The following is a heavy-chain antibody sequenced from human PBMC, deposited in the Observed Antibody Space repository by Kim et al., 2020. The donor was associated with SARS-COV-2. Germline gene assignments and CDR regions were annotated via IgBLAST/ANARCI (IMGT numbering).Heavy chain of an antibody. CDR3: ARIRAGGGGVDN. J-gene: IGHJ4*02. Sequence: SGPTLVNPTQTLTLTCTFSGFSLSTSGMCVTWIRQPPGKALEWLARIDWDDDEFYSTSLKTRSTISKDTSKNQVVLTMTNMDPVDTATYYCARIRAGGGGVDNWGQGTLVTVSS. CDR1: GFSLSTSGMC. D-gene: IGHD2-15*01. CDR2: IDWDDDE. V-gene: IGHV2-70*17.